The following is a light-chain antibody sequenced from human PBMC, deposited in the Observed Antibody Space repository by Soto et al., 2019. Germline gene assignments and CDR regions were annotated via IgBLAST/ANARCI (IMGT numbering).Light chain of an antibody. Sequence: EIVMTQSPGTLSVSPGERATLSCRASQSVSSNLAWYQQKPGQAPRLLIYGASTRATGIPARFSGSGSETEFTLTISSLQSEDFAVYYGQQYYNSPRTFGKGTKV. CDR3: QQYYNSPRT. CDR1: QSVSSN. J-gene: IGKJ1*01. V-gene: IGKV3-15*01. CDR2: GAS.